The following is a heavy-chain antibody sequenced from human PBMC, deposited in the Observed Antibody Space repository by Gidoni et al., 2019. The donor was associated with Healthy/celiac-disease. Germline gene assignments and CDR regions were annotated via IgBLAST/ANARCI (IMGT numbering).Heavy chain of an antibody. D-gene: IGHD3-3*01. J-gene: IGHJ4*02. CDR1: GFTFSSYS. Sequence: EVQLVESGGGLVQPGGSLRLSCAASGFTFSSYSMNWVRQAPGKGLEWVSYISSSSSTIYYADSVKGRFTISRDNAKNSLYLQMNSLRDEDTAVYYCAREGKDFGVVIPDFDYWGQGTLVTVSS. CDR3: AREGKDFGVVIPDFDY. CDR2: ISSSSSTI. V-gene: IGHV3-48*02.